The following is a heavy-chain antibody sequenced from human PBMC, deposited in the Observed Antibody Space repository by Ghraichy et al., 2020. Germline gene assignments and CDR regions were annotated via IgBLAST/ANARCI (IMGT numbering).Heavy chain of an antibody. CDR3: AKAWGYCSAATCPSYNWFDP. J-gene: IGHJ5*02. D-gene: IGHD2-15*01. CDR1: GFPFSSYA. V-gene: IGHV3-23*01. CDR2: ISFSGANT. Sequence: LSLTCAASGFPFSSYAMSWVRQTPGKGLEWVSSISFSGANTYYAVSVKGRFTISRDNSKNTLYLQMNSLRADDTAVYYCAKAWGYCSAATCPSYNWFDPWGKGTLVTVSS.